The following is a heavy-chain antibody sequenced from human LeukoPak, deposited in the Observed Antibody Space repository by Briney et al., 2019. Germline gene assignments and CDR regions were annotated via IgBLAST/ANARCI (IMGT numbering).Heavy chain of an antibody. J-gene: IGHJ5*02. CDR1: GYTFTSYG. D-gene: IGHD5-18*01. V-gene: IGHV1-18*01. Sequence: ASVKVSCKASGYTFTSYGISWVRQAPRQGLEWMGWISAYNGNTNYAQKLQGRVTMTTDTSTSTAYMELRSLRSDDTAVYYCARDRPIQLWSNNWFDPWGQGTLVTVSS. CDR3: ARDRPIQLWSNNWFDP. CDR2: ISAYNGNT.